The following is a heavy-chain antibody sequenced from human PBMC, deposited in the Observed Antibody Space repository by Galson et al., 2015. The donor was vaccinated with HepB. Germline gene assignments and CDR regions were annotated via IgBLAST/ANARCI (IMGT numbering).Heavy chain of an antibody. D-gene: IGHD3-10*01. CDR3: ARGGRQYGSGSYYNNYFDY. V-gene: IGHV4-34*01. J-gene: IGHJ4*02. CDR2: INHSGST. CDR1: GGSFSGYY. Sequence: SETLSLTCAVYGGSFSGYYWSWIRQPPGKGLEWIGEINHSGSTNYNPSLKSRVTISVDTSKNQFSLKLSSVTAADTAVYYCARGGRQYGSGSYYNNYFDYWGQGTLVTVSS.